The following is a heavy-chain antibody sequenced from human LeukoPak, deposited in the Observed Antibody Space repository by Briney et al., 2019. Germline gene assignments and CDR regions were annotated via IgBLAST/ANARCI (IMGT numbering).Heavy chain of an antibody. CDR1: GETFSGFY. D-gene: IGHD4-17*01. Sequence: PSETLSLTCAVYGETFSGFYCSWIRQPPGKGLEWIGEINYSGSTNYNPSLKSRVTISVDTSKNQFSLNLNSVTAADTAVYYCARISTVTHQFDYWGQGMLVTVSS. J-gene: IGHJ4*02. CDR2: INYSGST. V-gene: IGHV4-34*01. CDR3: ARISTVTHQFDY.